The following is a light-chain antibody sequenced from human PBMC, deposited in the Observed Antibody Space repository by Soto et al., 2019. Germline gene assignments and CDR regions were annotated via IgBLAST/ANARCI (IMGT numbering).Light chain of an antibody. CDR2: EVS. CDR3: CSYAGSSTYV. V-gene: IGLV2-23*02. Sequence: QSVLTQPASVSGSPGQSIAISCTGTSSDVGGYNYVPWYQQHPGKAPKLMIYEVSKRPSGVSNRFSGSKSGNTASLTISGLQAEDEADYYCCSYAGSSTYVFGTGTKVTVL. CDR1: SSDVGGYNY. J-gene: IGLJ1*01.